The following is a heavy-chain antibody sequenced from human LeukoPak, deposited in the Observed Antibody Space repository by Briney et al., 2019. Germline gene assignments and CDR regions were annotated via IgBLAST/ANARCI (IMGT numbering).Heavy chain of an antibody. D-gene: IGHD7-27*01. CDR3: VRDSSFSFWD. V-gene: IGHV3-7*01. J-gene: IGHJ4*02. CDR1: GFRFSTEP. Sequence: HPGGSLRLSCAASGFRFSTEPMNWVRQAPGKGLEWLANIRSDGDDKYYVDSVKGRFTISRDNGKNSLHLQMNSLRVEDTAVYYCVRDSSFSFWDWGQGTPVTVSS. CDR2: IRSDGDDK.